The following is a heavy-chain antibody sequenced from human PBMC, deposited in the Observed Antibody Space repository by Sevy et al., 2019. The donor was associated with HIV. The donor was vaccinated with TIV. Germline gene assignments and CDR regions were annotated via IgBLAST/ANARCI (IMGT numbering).Heavy chain of an antibody. CDR1: GFRLSDYG. J-gene: IGHJ6*02. V-gene: IGHV3-30*02. CDR2: IGFDGSMK. D-gene: IGHD3-3*01. CDR3: AKDHYDYRTGYYGYYGMDV. Sequence: GGSLRLSGAALGFRLSDYGMHWVRQAPGRGLEGVSLIGFDGSMKYFADSVKGRFTISRDKVKDTLYLQMNSLRPEDTAVYYCAKDHYDYRTGYYGYYGMDVWGQGTTVTVSS.